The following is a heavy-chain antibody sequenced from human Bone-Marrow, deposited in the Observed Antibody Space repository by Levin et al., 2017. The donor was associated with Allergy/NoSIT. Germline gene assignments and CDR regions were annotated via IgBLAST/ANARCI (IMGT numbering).Heavy chain of an antibody. CDR1: GFTFENSA. D-gene: IGHD5-12*01. Sequence: GESLKISCAASGFTFENSAMHWVRQAPGKGLEWVAVISHDGHKTYYADSLKGRFTISRDSSRDTLYLQLNSLRVEDTAMYFCARDTGRINGYDDTFDYWGQGTLVTVSS. J-gene: IGHJ4*02. V-gene: IGHV3-30-3*01. CDR3: ARDTGRINGYDDTFDY. CDR2: ISHDGHKT.